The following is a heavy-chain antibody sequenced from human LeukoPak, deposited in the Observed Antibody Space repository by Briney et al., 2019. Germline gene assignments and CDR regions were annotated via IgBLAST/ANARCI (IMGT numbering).Heavy chain of an antibody. Sequence: GGSLRLSCAASGFTFSSYEMNWVRQAPGKGLEWVSYISSSGSTIYYADSVKGRFTISRDNAKNSLYLQMNSLRAEDTAVYYCAEPTNYYDSSGSDYWGQGTLVTVSS. J-gene: IGHJ4*02. V-gene: IGHV3-48*03. D-gene: IGHD3-22*01. CDR2: ISSSGSTI. CDR3: AEPTNYYDSSGSDY. CDR1: GFTFSSYE.